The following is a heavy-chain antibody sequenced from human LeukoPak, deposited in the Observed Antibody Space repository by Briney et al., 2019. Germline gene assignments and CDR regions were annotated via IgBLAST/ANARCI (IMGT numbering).Heavy chain of an antibody. CDR1: GGSISSYY. CDR3: AGFYSSSSPTLYYYYMDV. J-gene: IGHJ6*03. Sequence: SETLSLTCTVSGGSISSYYWSWIRQPPGKGLEWIGYIYYSGSTNYNPSLKSRVTISVDTSKNQFSLKLSSVTAADTAVYYCAGFYSSSSPTLYYYYMDVWGKGTTVTVSS. V-gene: IGHV4-59*01. D-gene: IGHD6-6*01. CDR2: IYYSGST.